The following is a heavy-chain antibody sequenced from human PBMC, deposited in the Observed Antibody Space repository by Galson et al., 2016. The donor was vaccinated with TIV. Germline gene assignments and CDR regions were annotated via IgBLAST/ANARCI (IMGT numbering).Heavy chain of an antibody. CDR1: GYSFTVYR. V-gene: IGHV1-2*02. Sequence: SVKVSCKASGYSFTVYRVHWVRQAPGQGLEWMGWIHPQNGGANYAQKFQGRVTLTRDTSISTVYMELRRLNSDDTAVYICTRGGGGAYTFDAFDIWGQGTMVTVSS. J-gene: IGHJ3*02. CDR2: IHPQNGGA. CDR3: TRGGGGAYTFDAFDI. D-gene: IGHD2/OR15-2a*01.